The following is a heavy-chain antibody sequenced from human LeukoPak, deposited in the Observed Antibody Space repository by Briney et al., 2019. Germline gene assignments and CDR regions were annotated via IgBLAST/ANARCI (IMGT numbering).Heavy chain of an antibody. D-gene: IGHD6-13*01. Sequence: PSQTLSLTCTVSGGSISSGSYYWSWIRQPAGKGLEWIGLIYTSGSTNYNPSLKSRVTISVDTSKNQFSLKLSSVTAADTAVYYCARYKYSSSPAAWYFDLWGRGTLVTVSS. CDR1: GGSISSGSYY. V-gene: IGHV4-61*02. CDR3: ARYKYSSSPAAWYFDL. J-gene: IGHJ2*01. CDR2: IYTSGST.